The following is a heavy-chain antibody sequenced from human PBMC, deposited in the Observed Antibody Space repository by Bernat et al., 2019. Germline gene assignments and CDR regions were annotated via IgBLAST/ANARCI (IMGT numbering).Heavy chain of an antibody. CDR3: AKDQIGYPLYYFDY. V-gene: IGHV3-23*01. CDR1: GFTFSSYV. J-gene: IGHJ4*02. D-gene: IGHD3-22*01. CDR2: ISGSGGST. Sequence: EVQLLESGGGLVQPGGSLRLPCAASGFTFSSYVMSLVRQAPGKGLECVSFISGSGGSTYYADSVKGRFSIGRDNSRNTMYLQMNSLRAEDTTVYYCAKDQIGYPLYYFDYWGQGTLVSVSS.